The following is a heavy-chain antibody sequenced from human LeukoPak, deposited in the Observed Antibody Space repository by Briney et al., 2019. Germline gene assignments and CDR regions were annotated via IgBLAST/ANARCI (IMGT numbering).Heavy chain of an antibody. V-gene: IGHV1-69*01. Sequence: SVKVSCTAYGGTFSTYAISWVRQAPGQGLEWMGGIIPILGTANYAQKFQGRVTTTADESTSTAYMELSSLRSEDTAVYYCATSPTSDSPGYWGQGTLVTVSS. CDR3: ATSPTSDSPGY. CDR1: GGTFSTYA. J-gene: IGHJ4*02. D-gene: IGHD2-21*02. CDR2: IIPILGTA.